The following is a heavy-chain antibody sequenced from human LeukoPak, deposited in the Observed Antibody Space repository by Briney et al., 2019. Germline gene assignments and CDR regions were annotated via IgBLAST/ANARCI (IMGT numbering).Heavy chain of an antibody. V-gene: IGHV3-66*01. D-gene: IGHD3-10*01. CDR2: IYSGGST. CDR1: GFPFSNYA. CDR3: ASLWFGELSPFGY. Sequence: GRSLRLSCVASGFPFSNYALSWVRRAPGKGLEWVSVIYSGGSTYYADSVKGRFTISRDNSKNTLYLQMNSLRAEDTAVYYCASLWFGELSPFGYWGQGTLVTVSS. J-gene: IGHJ4*02.